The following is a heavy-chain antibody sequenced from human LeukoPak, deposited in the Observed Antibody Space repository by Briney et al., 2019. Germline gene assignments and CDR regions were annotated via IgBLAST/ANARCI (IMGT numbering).Heavy chain of an antibody. V-gene: IGHV3-48*01. Sequence: GGSLRLSCAATGFTFSSYTMNWLRQAPGKGLEWVSYISSRSSAIYYTDSVKGRFTISRDNAKNSLYLQMNSLRAEDTAVYYCARERWSGYSYVDFDYWGQGTLVTVSS. D-gene: IGHD5-18*01. CDR3: ARERWSGYSYVDFDY. CDR1: GFTFSSYT. CDR2: ISSRSSAI. J-gene: IGHJ4*02.